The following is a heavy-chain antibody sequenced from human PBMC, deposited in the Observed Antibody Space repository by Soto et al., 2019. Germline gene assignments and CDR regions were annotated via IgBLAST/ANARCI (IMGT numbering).Heavy chain of an antibody. CDR2: ISSSSSYI. V-gene: IGHV3-21*01. CDR3: ARDLSSYSGYESYYYYGMDV. J-gene: IGHJ6*02. CDR1: GFTFSSYS. D-gene: IGHD5-12*01. Sequence: GGSLRLSCAASGFTFSSYSMNWVRQAPGKGLEWVSSISSSSSYIYYADSVKGRFTISRDNAKNSLYLQMNSLRAEDTAVYYCARDLSSYSGYESYYYYGMDVWGQGTTVTVSS.